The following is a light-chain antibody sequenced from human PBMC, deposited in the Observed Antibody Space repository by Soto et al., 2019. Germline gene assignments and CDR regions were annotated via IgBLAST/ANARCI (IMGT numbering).Light chain of an antibody. CDR3: QQRTNWPRSFT. Sequence: EIVLTQSPATLSLSPGERATLSCRASQSVSSYLAWYQQKPGQAPRLLIYDTSTRATGIPARFSGSGSGTDFTLTISSLEPEDFAVYYYQQRTNWPRSFTFGPGTKVDIK. CDR1: QSVSSY. CDR2: DTS. V-gene: IGKV3-11*01. J-gene: IGKJ3*01.